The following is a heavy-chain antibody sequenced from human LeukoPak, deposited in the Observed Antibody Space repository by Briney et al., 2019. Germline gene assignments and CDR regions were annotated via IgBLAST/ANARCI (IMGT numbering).Heavy chain of an antibody. CDR3: AKDYPKWFGELLPFDY. CDR1: GFTFSSYA. CDR2: ISGSGGST. V-gene: IGHV3-23*01. D-gene: IGHD3-10*01. J-gene: IGHJ4*02. Sequence: GGSLRLSCAASGFTFSSYAMSWVRQAPGKGLEWVSAISGSGGSTYYADSVKGRFTISRDNSKNTLYLQMNSLRAEDTAVYYCAKDYPKWFGELLPFDYWGQGTLVTVSS.